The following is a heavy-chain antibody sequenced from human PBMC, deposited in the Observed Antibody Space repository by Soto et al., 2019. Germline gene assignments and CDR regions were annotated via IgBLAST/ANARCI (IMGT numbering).Heavy chain of an antibody. V-gene: IGHV3-48*01. Sequence: PGGSLRLSCAASGFTFSSYSMNWVRQAPGKGLEWVSYISSSSSTIYYADSVKGRFTISRDNAKNSLYLQMNSLRAEDTAVYYCARMTTVTTRFYYYGMDVWGQGTTVTVSS. D-gene: IGHD4-17*01. CDR3: ARMTTVTTRFYYYGMDV. CDR1: GFTFSSYS. CDR2: ISSSSSTI. J-gene: IGHJ6*02.